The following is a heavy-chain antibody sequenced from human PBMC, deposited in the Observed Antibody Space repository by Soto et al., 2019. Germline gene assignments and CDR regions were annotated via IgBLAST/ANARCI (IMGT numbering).Heavy chain of an antibody. D-gene: IGHD1-20*01. CDR2: ISVVNGNT. CDR3: VRDTGPYNYHYDAFDL. J-gene: IGHJ3*01. CDR1: GYTFTMHA. Sequence: QVQLVQSGAEVKKAGASVKVSCKASGYTFTMHAMHWVRQAPGQRLEWMGWISVVNGNTKFAERFHGRLTLTTDTSTTTAHMELRSLTSDDTATYYCVRDTGPYNYHYDAFDLWGQGTVVTVSS. V-gene: IGHV1-3*01.